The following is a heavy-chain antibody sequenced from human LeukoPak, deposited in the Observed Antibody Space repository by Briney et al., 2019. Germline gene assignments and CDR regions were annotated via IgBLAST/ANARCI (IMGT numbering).Heavy chain of an antibody. V-gene: IGHV1-69*05. J-gene: IGHJ4*02. CDR2: IIPIFGTA. CDR1: GGTFSRYA. Sequence: SVKVSCKASGGTFSRYAISWVRRAPGQGLEWMGGIIPIFGTAKYAQKFQGRVTLTTDESTSTAYMELSSLGSEDTAVYYCVFDSSGYLSRSLPPYFDSWGQGTLVTVSS. CDR3: VFDSSGYLSRSLPPYFDS. D-gene: IGHD3-22*01.